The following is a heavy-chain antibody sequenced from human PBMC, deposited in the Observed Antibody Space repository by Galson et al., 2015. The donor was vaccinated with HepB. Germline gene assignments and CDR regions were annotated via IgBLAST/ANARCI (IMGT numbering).Heavy chain of an antibody. Sequence: SLRLSCAASGFTFSSYWMHWVRQALGKGLVWVSRINSDGSSTIYADSVKGRFTISRDNAKNTLYLQMNSLRAEDSAVYYCAVLGTTTGPNFDLWGRGTLVTVSS. V-gene: IGHV3-74*01. D-gene: IGHD1-26*01. CDR3: AVLGTTTGPNFDL. J-gene: IGHJ2*01. CDR2: INSDGSST. CDR1: GFTFSSYW.